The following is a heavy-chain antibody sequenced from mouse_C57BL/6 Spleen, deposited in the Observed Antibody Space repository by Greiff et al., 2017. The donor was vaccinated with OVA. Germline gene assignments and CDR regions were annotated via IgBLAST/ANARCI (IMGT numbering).Heavy chain of an antibody. D-gene: IGHD2-1*01. CDR1: GFNIKDDY. CDR2: IDPENGDT. J-gene: IGHJ2*01. Sequence: EVQLQQSGAELVRPGASVKLSCTASGFNIKDDYMHWVKQRPEQGLEWIGWIDPENGDTEYASKFQGKATITADTSSNTAYLQLSSRTSEDTAVYYCTTPYGNYFDYWGQGTTLTVSS. V-gene: IGHV14-4*01. CDR3: TTPYGNYFDY.